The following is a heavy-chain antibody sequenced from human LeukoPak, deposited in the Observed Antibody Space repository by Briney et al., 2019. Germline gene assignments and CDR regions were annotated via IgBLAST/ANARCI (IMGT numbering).Heavy chain of an antibody. CDR3: ARGRGYSYGPSRTDY. Sequence: LGESLKISCKGSGYSFTSYWIGWVRQMPGKGLEWMGIIYPGDSDTRYSPSFQGQVTISADKSISTAYLQWSSLKASDTAMYYCARGRGYSYGPSRTDYWGQGTLVTVSS. CDR1: GYSFTSYW. V-gene: IGHV5-51*01. D-gene: IGHD5-18*01. J-gene: IGHJ4*02. CDR2: IYPGDSDT.